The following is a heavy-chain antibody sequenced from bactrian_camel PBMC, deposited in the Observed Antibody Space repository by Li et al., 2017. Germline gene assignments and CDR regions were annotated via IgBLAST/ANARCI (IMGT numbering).Heavy chain of an antibody. Sequence: HVQLVESGGGSVQAGGSLMISCAFSGHTSSSYCLAWFRQVPGKEREGVAVIDSDGATNYADSVKGRFTISRDNAENTLYLQMESLKPENTVVYYCAADLRFPCDLISWQMAYHGQGTQVTVS. V-gene: IGHV3S55*01. CDR2: IDSDGAT. D-gene: IGHD1*01. J-gene: IGHJ4*01. CDR1: GHTSSSYC.